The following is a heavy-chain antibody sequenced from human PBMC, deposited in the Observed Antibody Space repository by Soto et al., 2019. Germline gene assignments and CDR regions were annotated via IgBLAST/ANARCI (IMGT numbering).Heavy chain of an antibody. V-gene: IGHV4-59*08. J-gene: IGHJ4*02. Sequence: TSETLSLTCTVSGGSISSYYWSWIRQPPGKGLEWIGYIYYSGSTNYNPSLKSRVTVSVDTSKNQFSLKLSSVTAADTAVYYCARHPTVTEYYFDYWGQGTLVTVSS. CDR3: ARHPTVTEYYFDY. D-gene: IGHD4-17*01. CDR1: GGSISSYY. CDR2: IYYSGST.